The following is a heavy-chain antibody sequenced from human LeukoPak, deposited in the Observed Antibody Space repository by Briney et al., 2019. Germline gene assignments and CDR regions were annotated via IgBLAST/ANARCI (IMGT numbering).Heavy chain of an antibody. CDR2: INPISGGT. D-gene: IGHD4-11*01. V-gene: IGHV1-2*02. J-gene: IGHJ4*02. CDR3: ARIGSLWPHYSNFDY. CDR1: RYTFTGYY. Sequence: ASVKVSCKASRYTFTGYYMHGVRQAPGQGLEWVGWINPISGGTNYVQKFQGRVTKTRDTSISTAYMELRRLRSDDTAVDYCARIGSLWPHYSNFDYWGQGTLVTVSS.